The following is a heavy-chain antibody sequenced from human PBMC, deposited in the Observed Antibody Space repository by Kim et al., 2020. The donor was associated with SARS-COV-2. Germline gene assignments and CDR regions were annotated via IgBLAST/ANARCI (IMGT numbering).Heavy chain of an antibody. CDR3: ARARCSSTSCYRVIYDY. J-gene: IGHJ4*02. Sequence: FQGRVTITADKSTSTAYMELSSLRSEDTAVYYCARARCSSTSCYRVIYDYWGQGTLVTVSS. D-gene: IGHD2-2*01. V-gene: IGHV1-69*04.